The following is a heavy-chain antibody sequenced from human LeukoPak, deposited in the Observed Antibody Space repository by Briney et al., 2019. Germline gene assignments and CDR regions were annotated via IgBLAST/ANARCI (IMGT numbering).Heavy chain of an antibody. D-gene: IGHD6-13*01. V-gene: IGHV1-18*04. J-gene: IGHJ4*02. Sequence: ASVKVSCTASGYTFTSYYMHWVRQALGQGLEWMGWISAYNGNTNYAQKLQGRVTMTTDTSTSTAYMELRSLRSDDTAVYYCARGIAAAYDYWGQGTLVTVSS. CDR1: GYTFTSYY. CDR2: ISAYNGNT. CDR3: ARGIAAAYDY.